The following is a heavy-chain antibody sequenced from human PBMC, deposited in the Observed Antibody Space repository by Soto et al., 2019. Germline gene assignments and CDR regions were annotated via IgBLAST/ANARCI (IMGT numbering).Heavy chain of an antibody. Sequence: PSESLSLTCAVSGGSISRGGYSWSWIRQPPGKGLEWIGYIYHSGSTYYNPYLKSRVTIXXXRXXXXXSLXLXXVTXADTAVYYCARGGDIVLSLDDWGQGTLDTVSS. D-gene: IGHD2-8*01. CDR1: GGSISRGGYS. V-gene: IGHV4-30-2*01. CDR2: IYHSGST. J-gene: IGHJ4*02. CDR3: ARGGDIVLSLDD.